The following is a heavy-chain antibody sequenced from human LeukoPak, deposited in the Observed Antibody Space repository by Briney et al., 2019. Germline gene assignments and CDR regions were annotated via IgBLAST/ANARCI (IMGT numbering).Heavy chain of an antibody. CDR3: ARADFWSGCRFDL. V-gene: IGHV4-4*07. CDR2: IDTSETT. J-gene: IGHJ4*02. D-gene: IGHD3-3*01. CDR1: GGSISGYY. Sequence: PSETLSLTCTVSGGSISGYYWSWIRQPAGKGLEWIGRIDTSETTNYNPSLKSRVSMSLDTSKNQFSLKLNSVTAADTAVYYCARADFWSGCRFDLWGQGTLVSVSS.